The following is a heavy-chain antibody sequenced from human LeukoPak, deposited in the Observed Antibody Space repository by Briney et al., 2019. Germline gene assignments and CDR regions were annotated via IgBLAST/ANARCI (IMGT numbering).Heavy chain of an antibody. V-gene: IGHV4-4*07. CDR3: ARVLHCSSTSCYET. Sequence: SETLSLTCTVSGGSISTYYWSWIRQPAGKGLEWIGRIYTSGSTNYNPSLKSRVTMSVDTSKNQFSLKLSSVTAADTAVYYCARVLHCSSTSCYETWGQGTLVTVSS. CDR2: IYTSGST. J-gene: IGHJ4*02. CDR1: GGSISTYY. D-gene: IGHD2-2*01.